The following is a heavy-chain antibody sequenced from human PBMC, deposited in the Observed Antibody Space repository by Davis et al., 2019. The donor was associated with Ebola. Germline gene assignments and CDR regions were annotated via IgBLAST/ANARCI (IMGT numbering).Heavy chain of an antibody. Sequence: ASVKVSCKASGFTFTNYYMHWVRQAPGQGLEWMGMINPNDGRTIYAQKFQGRVTVTRDTSTTTVYMELSSLRSEDTAVYYCATDLGGATPFDYWGQGTLVTVSS. CDR3: ATDLGGATPFDY. CDR1: GFTFTNYY. V-gene: IGHV1-46*01. CDR2: INPNDGRT. J-gene: IGHJ4*02. D-gene: IGHD1-26*01.